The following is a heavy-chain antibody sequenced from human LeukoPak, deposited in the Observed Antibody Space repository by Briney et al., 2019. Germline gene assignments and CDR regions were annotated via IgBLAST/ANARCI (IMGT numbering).Heavy chain of an antibody. CDR2: FDPEDGET. CDR3: ARDLGNFDY. J-gene: IGHJ4*02. CDR1: GYTLTELS. Sequence: ASVKVSCKVSGYTLTELSMHWVRQAPGKGLEWMGGFDPEDGETIYAQKFQGRVTMTTDTSTRTAYMELRSLRSDDTAVYYCARDLGNFDYWGQGTQVTVSS. V-gene: IGHV1-24*01. D-gene: IGHD1-14*01.